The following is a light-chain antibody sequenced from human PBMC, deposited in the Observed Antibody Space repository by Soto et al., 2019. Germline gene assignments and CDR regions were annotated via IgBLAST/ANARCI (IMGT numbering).Light chain of an antibody. J-gene: IGKJ1*01. V-gene: IGKV1-5*01. CDR2: EAT. CDR1: QGLKF. Sequence: NQITKSPSSLSAYVGDTVTITCRASQGLKFLAWYQQKPGKAPRLLIYEATNLQSGVPSRFSGSGSGTEFTLTITTLQPDDFATYYCQQYNSYSWTFGQGTKVDIK. CDR3: QQYNSYSWT.